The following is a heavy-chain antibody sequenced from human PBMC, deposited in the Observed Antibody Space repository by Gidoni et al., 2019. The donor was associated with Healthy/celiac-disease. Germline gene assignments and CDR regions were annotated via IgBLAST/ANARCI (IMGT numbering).Heavy chain of an antibody. J-gene: IGHJ3*02. D-gene: IGHD4-17*01. CDR3: ARGLYGDYSAFDI. CDR1: GFTFSSYS. Sequence: EVQLVESGGGLVKPGGSLRLSCAASGFTFSSYSMNWVRQAPGKGLEWVSSISSSSSYIYYADSVKGRFTISRDNAKNSLYLQMNSLRAEDTAVYYCARGLYGDYSAFDIWGQGTMVTVSS. V-gene: IGHV3-21*01. CDR2: ISSSSSYI.